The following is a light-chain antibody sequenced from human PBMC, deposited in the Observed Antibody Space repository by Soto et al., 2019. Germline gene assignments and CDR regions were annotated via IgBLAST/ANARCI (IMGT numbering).Light chain of an antibody. V-gene: IGLV2-14*01. CDR1: SSDVGGYNY. CDR3: SSXTSXSTVV. J-gene: IGLJ2*01. CDR2: DVS. Sequence: QSALTQPASVSGSPGQSITISCTGTSSDVGGYNYVSWYQQHPGKAPKLMIYDVSNRPSGVSNRFSGSKSGNTASLTISGLQAXXXADYYCSSXTSXSTVVFGGGTKLTVL.